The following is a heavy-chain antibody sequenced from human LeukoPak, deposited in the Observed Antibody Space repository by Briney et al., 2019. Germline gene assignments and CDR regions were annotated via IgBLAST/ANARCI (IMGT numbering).Heavy chain of an antibody. V-gene: IGHV3-7*01. J-gene: IGHJ4*02. D-gene: IGHD3-10*01. Sequence: GGSLRLSCGASGFTFSSNWMSWVRQAPGKGLEWVANIKQDGSEKYYVDSVKGRFTISRDNAKNSLYLQMHSLRAEDTAVYYCAGDPYGSGGYYDYWGQGTLVTVSS. CDR1: GFTFSSNW. CDR2: IKQDGSEK. CDR3: AGDPYGSGGYYDY.